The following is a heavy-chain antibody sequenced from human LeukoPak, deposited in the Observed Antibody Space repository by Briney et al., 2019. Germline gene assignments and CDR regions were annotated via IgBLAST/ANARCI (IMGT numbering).Heavy chain of an antibody. D-gene: IGHD2-15*01. CDR1: GFTFSSYA. CDR3: ARVTISCSGGSCSDY. V-gene: IGHV3-30-3*01. Sequence: GGSLRLSCAASGFTFSSYAMHWVRQAPGKGLEWVAVISYDGSNKYYADSVKGRFTISRDNSKNTLYLQMNSLRAEDTAVYYCARVTISCSGGSCSDYWGQGTLVIVSS. J-gene: IGHJ4*02. CDR2: ISYDGSNK.